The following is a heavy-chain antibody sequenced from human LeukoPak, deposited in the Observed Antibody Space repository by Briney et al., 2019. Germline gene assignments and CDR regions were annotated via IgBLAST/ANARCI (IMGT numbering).Heavy chain of an antibody. Sequence: GVSLRLPCAASAYTFSIYWIHWVRRSPGKGVVCVSRINTDWTTTTYAHSVRSSYTISRDKPNHTLSPQMNSLSSGHTAVYYCARDQTIAGPSTVDYWGQGTLVTVSS. V-gene: IGHV3-74*01. J-gene: IGHJ4*02. CDR2: INTDWTTT. CDR3: ARDQTIAGPSTVDY. CDR1: AYTFSIYW. D-gene: IGHD5/OR15-5a*01.